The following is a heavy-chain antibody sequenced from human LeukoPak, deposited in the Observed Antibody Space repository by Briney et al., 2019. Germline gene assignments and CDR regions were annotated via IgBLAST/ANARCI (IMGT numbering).Heavy chain of an antibody. V-gene: IGHV1-8*03. Sequence: ASVKVSCKASGYTFTSYDINWVRQATGQGLEWMGWMNPSSGNTGYAQKFQGRVTITRNTSISTAYMELSSLRSEDTAVYYCARGRSSSRRWFDPWGQGTLVTVSS. CDR3: ARGRSSSRRWFDP. J-gene: IGHJ5*02. CDR1: GYTFTSYD. D-gene: IGHD6-13*01. CDR2: MNPSSGNT.